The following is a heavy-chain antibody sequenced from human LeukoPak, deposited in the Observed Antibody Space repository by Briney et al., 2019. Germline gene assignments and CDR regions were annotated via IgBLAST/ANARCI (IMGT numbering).Heavy chain of an antibody. V-gene: IGHV4-4*07. Sequence: SETLSLTCTVSGGSISSYYWSWIRQPAGKGLEWIGRIYTSGSTNYNPSLKSRVTMSVDTSKNQFSLKLSSVTAADTAVYYCERVKVVRGAAYYLDYWGQGTLVTVSS. D-gene: IGHD3-10*01. CDR3: ERVKVVRGAAYYLDY. J-gene: IGHJ4*02. CDR1: GGSISSYY. CDR2: IYTSGST.